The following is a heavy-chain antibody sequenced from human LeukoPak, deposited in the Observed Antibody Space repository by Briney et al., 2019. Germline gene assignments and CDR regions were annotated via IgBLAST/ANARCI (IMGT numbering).Heavy chain of an antibody. J-gene: IGHJ4*02. D-gene: IGHD6-19*01. V-gene: IGHV3-21*01. CDR1: GFTLSTYS. CDR2: ITPSSTDI. Sequence: GGSLRLSCAASGFTLSTYSMDWVRQAPGKGLQRVSTITPSSTDIYYGDSVKGRFTISRDDAKNLVYLQMNSPRAEDTAVYFCARDAAGWSRDYWGQRTLVTVSS. CDR3: ARDAAGWSRDY.